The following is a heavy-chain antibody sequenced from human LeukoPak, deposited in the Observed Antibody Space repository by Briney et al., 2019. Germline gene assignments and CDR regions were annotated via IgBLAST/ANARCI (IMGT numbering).Heavy chain of an antibody. CDR1: GYSFTSYW. CDR2: IYPGDSDT. J-gene: IGHJ3*02. V-gene: IGHV5-51*01. Sequence: GESLRISCKGSGYSFTSYWIGWVRQMPGKGLEWMGIIYPGDSDTSYGPSFQGQVTISADKSISTAYLQWSSLKASDTAMYYCASRSHDYGDLDAFDIWGQGTMVTVSS. D-gene: IGHD4-17*01. CDR3: ASRSHDYGDLDAFDI.